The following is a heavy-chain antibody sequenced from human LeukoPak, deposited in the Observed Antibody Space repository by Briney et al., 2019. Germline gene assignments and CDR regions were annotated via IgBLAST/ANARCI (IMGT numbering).Heavy chain of an antibody. CDR1: GFTFSSYA. Sequence: GGSLRPSCAASGFTFSSYAMSWVRQAPGKGLEWVSAISGSGGSTYYADSVKGRFTISRDNSKNTLYLQMNSLRAEDTAVYYCAKTVDFWSGYYLYYFDYWGQGTLVTVSS. D-gene: IGHD3-3*01. CDR3: AKTVDFWSGYYLYYFDY. V-gene: IGHV3-23*01. CDR2: ISGSGGST. J-gene: IGHJ4*02.